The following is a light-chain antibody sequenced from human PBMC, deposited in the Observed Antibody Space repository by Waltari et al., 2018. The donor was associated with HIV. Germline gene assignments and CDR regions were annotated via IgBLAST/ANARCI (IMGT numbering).Light chain of an antibody. CDR2: GNS. CDR1: SSNIGAGYD. CDR3: QSYDSSLSNWV. J-gene: IGLJ3*02. Sequence: QSVLTQPPSVSGAPGQRVTISCPGSSSNIGAGYDVNWYQQLPGTAPKLLIYGNSNRPSGVPDRFSGSKSGTSASLAITGLQPDDETDYYCQSYDSSLSNWVFGGGTKLTVL. V-gene: IGLV1-40*01.